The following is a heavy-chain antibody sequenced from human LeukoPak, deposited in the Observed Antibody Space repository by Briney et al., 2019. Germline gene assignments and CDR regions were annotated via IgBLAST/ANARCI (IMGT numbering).Heavy chain of an antibody. Sequence: PGGSLRLPCAASGFTFSSYAMSWVRQAPGKGLEWVSAISGSGGSTFYADSVKGRFTISRDNSKNSLYLQMNSLRAEDTAVFYCAKGLQNYYGSGSPPNYFDYWGQGTLVTVSS. D-gene: IGHD3-10*01. CDR1: GFTFSSYA. CDR2: ISGSGGST. J-gene: IGHJ4*02. V-gene: IGHV3-23*01. CDR3: AKGLQNYYGSGSPPNYFDY.